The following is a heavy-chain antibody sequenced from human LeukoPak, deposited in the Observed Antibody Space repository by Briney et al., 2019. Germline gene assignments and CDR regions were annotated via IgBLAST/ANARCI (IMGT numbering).Heavy chain of an antibody. CDR3: AKAKTQAMVLPGNY. CDR2: ISGSGITT. V-gene: IGHV3-23*01. J-gene: IGHJ4*02. Sequence: GGSLRLSCAASGFTFSNYAMSWVRQAPGTGLEWVSTISGSGITTYYADSVKGRFTISRDNSKSTLHLQMNSLRAEDTAVYYCAKAKTQAMVLPGNYWGQGTLVTVSS. D-gene: IGHD5-18*01. CDR1: GFTFSNYA.